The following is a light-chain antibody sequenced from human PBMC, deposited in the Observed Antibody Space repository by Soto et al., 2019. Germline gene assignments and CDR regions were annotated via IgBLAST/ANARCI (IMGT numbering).Light chain of an antibody. CDR2: DTS. Sequence: EIGLKQSPATLSLSPGERATLSGRASESLYTYLAWFQQKPGQAPRLVIFDTSRRATGVPSRFSGSGDGTDYSLTISSLDPEDFALYFCQQYVSSGTFGQGTKVDIK. J-gene: IGKJ1*01. CDR1: ESLYTY. V-gene: IGKV3-11*01. CDR3: QQYVSSGT.